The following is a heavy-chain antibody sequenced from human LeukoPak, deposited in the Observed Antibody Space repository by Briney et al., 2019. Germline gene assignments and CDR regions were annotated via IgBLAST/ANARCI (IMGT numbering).Heavy chain of an antibody. V-gene: IGHV3-74*01. CDR2: ANGDASDT. J-gene: IGHJ4*02. CDR3: SRSAMGGFFDS. CDR1: GFVFGSYW. D-gene: IGHD2-15*01. Sequence: PGGSLRLSCAASGFVFGSYWMHWVRQGPGKGLVWVSRANGDASDTSYADSVKGRFIISRDNAKNTLYLQMNSLRAEDTAVYYCSRSAMGGFFDSWGQGTLVTVSS.